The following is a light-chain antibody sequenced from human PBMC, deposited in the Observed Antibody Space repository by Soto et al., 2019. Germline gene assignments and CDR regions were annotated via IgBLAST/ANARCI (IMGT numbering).Light chain of an antibody. CDR1: SSDVGGYIY. V-gene: IGLV2-14*01. CDR2: DVS. Sequence: QSALTQPASVSGSPGQSITISCTGTSSDVGGYIYVSWYQQHAGKAPKLMIFDVSDRPSGVSNRFSGSKSGNTASLTISGLQAEDEADYYCSSYTRSSTRVFGGGTQLTVL. CDR3: SSYTRSSTRV. J-gene: IGLJ2*01.